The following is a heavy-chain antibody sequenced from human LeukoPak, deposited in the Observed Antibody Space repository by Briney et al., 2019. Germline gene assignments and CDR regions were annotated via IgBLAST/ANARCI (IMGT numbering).Heavy chain of an antibody. D-gene: IGHD3-16*01. CDR1: GSGFTIYS. J-gene: IGHJ4*02. Sequence: ASVNLSFNGSGSGFTIYSISWERQGPGQGLGWVGWISAYNGNTDYAQTHPVRVTMTIDTSTSTVYMELRSQRSDDTAVYYGARDVGRSYDLDYWGQGTLVTVSS. CDR3: ARDVGRSYDLDY. CDR2: ISAYNGNT. V-gene: IGHV1-18*01.